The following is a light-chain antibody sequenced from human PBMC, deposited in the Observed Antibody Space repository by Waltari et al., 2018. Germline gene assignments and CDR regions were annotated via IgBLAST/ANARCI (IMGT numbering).Light chain of an antibody. V-gene: IGLV1-47*01. Sequence: QSVLTQPPSASGTPGQRVTISCSGSSSNIGSNYVYSYQQLPGTAPKLLIYRNNQRPSGVPDRFSGSKSGTSASLAISGLRSEDEADYYCAAWDDSLSGFYVFGTGTKVTVL. J-gene: IGLJ1*01. CDR1: SSNIGSNY. CDR2: RNN. CDR3: AAWDDSLSGFYV.